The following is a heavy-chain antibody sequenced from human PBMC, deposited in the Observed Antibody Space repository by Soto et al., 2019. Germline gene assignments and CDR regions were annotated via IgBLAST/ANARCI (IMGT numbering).Heavy chain of an antibody. Sequence: SETLSLTCTGSGAYIISSTYYWVWFRRPPGKGLEWIGSVYYGGSAFYNPSLKSRVTISVDTAKNQFSLNLRSVTAADTAVYHCARHKFYGSENWFDPWGQGSLVTVSS. CDR3: ARHKFYGSENWFDP. CDR1: GAYIISSTYY. J-gene: IGHJ5*02. CDR2: VYYGGSA. V-gene: IGHV4-39*01. D-gene: IGHD3-10*01.